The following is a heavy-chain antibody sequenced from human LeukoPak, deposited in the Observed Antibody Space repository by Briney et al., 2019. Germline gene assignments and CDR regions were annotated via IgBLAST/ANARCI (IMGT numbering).Heavy chain of an antibody. D-gene: IGHD2-2*01. CDR1: GGSISSGGYY. CDR2: ISHSGST. J-gene: IGHJ6*03. Sequence: SQTLSLTCTVSGGSISSGGYYWSWIRQPPGKGLEWIGYISHSGSTYYNPSLRSRVTILVDRSKNQFSLKLSSVAAADTAVYYCARENRYCSSTSCYNYYYYMDVWGKGTTVTVSS. V-gene: IGHV4-30-2*01. CDR3: ARENRYCSSTSCYNYYYYMDV.